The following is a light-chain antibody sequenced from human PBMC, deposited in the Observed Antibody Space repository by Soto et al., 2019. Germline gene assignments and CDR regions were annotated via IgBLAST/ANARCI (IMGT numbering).Light chain of an antibody. CDR1: QTVNNNY. Sequence: ELVLTQSPGTLSLSPGERATLSCRASQTVNNNYLAWYQQIPGQAPRLLISGASGRATGTPDRFSGSASGTDLTLTISRLEPEDFAVYYCQQYGSSPLTFGGGTKVEIK. CDR2: GAS. CDR3: QQYGSSPLT. V-gene: IGKV3-20*01. J-gene: IGKJ4*01.